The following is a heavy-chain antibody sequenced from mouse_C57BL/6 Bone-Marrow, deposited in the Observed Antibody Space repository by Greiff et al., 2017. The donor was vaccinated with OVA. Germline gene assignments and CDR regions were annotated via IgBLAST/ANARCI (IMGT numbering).Heavy chain of an antibody. CDR1: GYSITSGYS. CDR3: AREIGLWDY. CDR2: ISYDGSN. V-gene: IGHV3-6*01. D-gene: IGHD6-5*01. Sequence: EVQLQQSGPGLVKPSQSLSLTCSVTGYSITSGYSWNWIRQFPGNKLEWMGYISYDGSNNYNPSLKNRISITRDTSKNQFFLKLNSVTTEDTATYYCAREIGLWDYWGQGTTLTVSS. J-gene: IGHJ2*01.